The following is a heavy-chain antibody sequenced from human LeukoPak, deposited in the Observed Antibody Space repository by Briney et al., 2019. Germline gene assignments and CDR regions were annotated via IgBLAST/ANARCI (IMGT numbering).Heavy chain of an antibody. CDR3: ARRDSYSSGYYYFDY. D-gene: IGHD3-22*01. V-gene: IGHV4-39*01. Sequence: SETLSLTCTVSGGSISSSSYYWGWIRQPPGKGLDWIGIINYRGNTYYNPSLKSRVTISVDTSRNQFSLKLSSVTAADTAVYYCARRDSYSSGYYYFDYWGQGTLVTVSS. J-gene: IGHJ4*02. CDR1: GGSISSSSYY. CDR2: INYRGNT.